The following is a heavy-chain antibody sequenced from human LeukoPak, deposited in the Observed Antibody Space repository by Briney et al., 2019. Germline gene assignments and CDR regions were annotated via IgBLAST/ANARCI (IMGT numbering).Heavy chain of an antibody. Sequence: GGSLRLSCAASGFTFSSYAMSWVRQAPGKGLEWVSAISGSGGSTYYADSVKGRFTISRDNSKNTLHLQMNSLRAEDTAVYYCAKVLSRGYSYGCFDYWGQGTLVTVSS. CDR3: AKVLSRGYSYGCFDY. V-gene: IGHV3-23*01. J-gene: IGHJ4*02. CDR2: ISGSGGST. D-gene: IGHD5-18*01. CDR1: GFTFSSYA.